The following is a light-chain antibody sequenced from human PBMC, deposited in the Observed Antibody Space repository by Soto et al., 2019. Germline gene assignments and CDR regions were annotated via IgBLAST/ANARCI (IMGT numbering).Light chain of an antibody. Sequence: EIVLTQSPATLSLSPGERATLSCRASQSVSSYLAWYQQKPGQAPRLVIYDASTRATGIPARFSGNGSGTDLTLSISSLEPEDSAVYYCQKRSNWPSITFGQGTRLEIK. CDR1: QSVSSY. CDR3: QKRSNWPSIT. J-gene: IGKJ5*01. CDR2: DAS. V-gene: IGKV3-11*01.